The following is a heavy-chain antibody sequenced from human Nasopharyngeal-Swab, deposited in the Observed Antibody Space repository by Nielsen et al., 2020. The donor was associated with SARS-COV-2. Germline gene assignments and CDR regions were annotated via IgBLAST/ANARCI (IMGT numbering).Heavy chain of an antibody. CDR3: ARGWYNWNLGDY. Sequence: VSVKVSCKASGYTFTGYYMHWVRQAPGQGLEWMGRINPNSGGTNYAQKFQGRVTMTRDTSISTAYMELSRLRSDDTAVYYCARGWYNWNLGDYWGQGTLVTVSS. V-gene: IGHV1-2*06. CDR2: INPNSGGT. D-gene: IGHD1-20*01. CDR1: GYTFTGYY. J-gene: IGHJ4*02.